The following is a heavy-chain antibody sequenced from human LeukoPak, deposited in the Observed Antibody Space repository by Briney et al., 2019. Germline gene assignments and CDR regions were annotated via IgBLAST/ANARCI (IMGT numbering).Heavy chain of an antibody. Sequence: ASVKVSCKASGYTFTDYYMHWVQQAPGKGLEWMGCVDPEDGETIYAEKFQGRVTITADTSTDTAYMELSSLRSEDTAVYYCATSLYYYDSSGYSNWFDPWGQGTLVTVSS. D-gene: IGHD3-22*01. CDR1: GYTFTDYY. J-gene: IGHJ5*02. CDR2: VDPEDGET. V-gene: IGHV1-69-2*01. CDR3: ATSLYYYDSSGYSNWFDP.